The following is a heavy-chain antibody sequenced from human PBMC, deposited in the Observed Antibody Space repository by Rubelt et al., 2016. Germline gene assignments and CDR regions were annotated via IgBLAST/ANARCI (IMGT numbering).Heavy chain of an antibody. J-gene: IGHJ4*02. Sequence: QVQLQESGPGLVKPSQTLSLTCTVSGGSISSGGHYWSWIRQHPGKGLEWIWYIYYSGSTYYNPVLTVRVTISVDSSKNPFSLKLSSVTAADTAVYYCASDSGSRICDYWGQGTLVTVSS. CDR2: IYYSGST. D-gene: IGHD2/OR15-2a*01. CDR3: ASDSGSRICDY. V-gene: IGHV4-31*03. CDR1: GGSISSGGHY.